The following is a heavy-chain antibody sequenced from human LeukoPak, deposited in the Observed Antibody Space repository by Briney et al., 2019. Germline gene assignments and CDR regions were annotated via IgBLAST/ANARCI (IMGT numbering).Heavy chain of an antibody. D-gene: IGHD3-22*01. CDR3: ARMPRFSGYYYRDAFDI. CDR2: INHSGST. CDR1: GESFSGYY. V-gene: IGHV4-34*01. Sequence: PSETLSLTCAVYGESFSGYYWSWIRQPPGKGLEWVGEINHSGSTNYNPSLKSRVTISVDTSKNQFSLKLSSVTAADTAVYYCARMPRFSGYYYRDAFDIWGQGTMVTVSS. J-gene: IGHJ3*02.